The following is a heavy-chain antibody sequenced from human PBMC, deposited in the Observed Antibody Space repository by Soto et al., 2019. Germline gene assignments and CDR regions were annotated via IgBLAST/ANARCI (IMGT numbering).Heavy chain of an antibody. CDR3: AGNYSGSAPFDH. V-gene: IGHV4-39*01. Sequence: SETLSLTCAVSGGSISCSCYSSGWLLQSPRKGTEWIGSVFYLGFKSHNPHLESRVSVSVATSTNQFSLKLSSVTAADTAVYYCAGNYSGSAPFDHWGQGTLVTVSS. D-gene: IGHD3-10*01. CDR2: VFYLGFK. J-gene: IGHJ5*02. CDR1: GGSISCSCYS.